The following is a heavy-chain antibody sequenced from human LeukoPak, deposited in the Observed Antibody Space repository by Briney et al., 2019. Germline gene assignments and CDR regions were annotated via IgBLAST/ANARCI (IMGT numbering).Heavy chain of an antibody. V-gene: IGHV3-66*01. D-gene: IGHD3-3*01. CDR1: GFSVSTNY. Sequence: GGSLRLSCAASGFSVSTNYMSWVRQAPGKGLEWVSVIFTNGNTKYADSVKGRFTISRDNSKNMLYLQMNSLRAEDTAIYYCARDERLLSFLKWGQGTLVTVSS. CDR3: ARDERLLSFLK. CDR2: IFTNGNT. J-gene: IGHJ4*02.